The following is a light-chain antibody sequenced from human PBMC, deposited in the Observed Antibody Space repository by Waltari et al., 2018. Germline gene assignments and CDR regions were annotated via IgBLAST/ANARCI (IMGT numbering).Light chain of an antibody. V-gene: IGKV3-15*01. Sequence: EIVMTQSPASLSLSPGERVTLFCRASQSVTTNLAWSQQKPGQAPRLLIYGASTRAAGIPARFSGSGSGTEFTLTISGLQSEDFAFYYCQQYNDWPPWTFGQGTKVEIK. J-gene: IGKJ1*01. CDR2: GAS. CDR1: QSVTTN. CDR3: QQYNDWPPWT.